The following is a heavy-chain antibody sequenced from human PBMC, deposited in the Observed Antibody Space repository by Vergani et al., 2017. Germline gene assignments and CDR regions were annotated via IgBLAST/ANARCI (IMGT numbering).Heavy chain of an antibody. Sequence: QVQLQESGPGLVKPSETLSLTCTVSGGSISSYYWSWIRQPPGKGLEWIGYIYYSGSTNYNPSLKSRVTISVDTSKNQFSLKLSSVTAADTAVYYCARVGSSSYYYYYYYMDVWGKGP. CDR1: GGSISSYY. D-gene: IGHD6-6*01. CDR3: ARVGSSSYYYYYYYMDV. J-gene: IGHJ6*03. CDR2: IYYSGST. V-gene: IGHV4-59*12.